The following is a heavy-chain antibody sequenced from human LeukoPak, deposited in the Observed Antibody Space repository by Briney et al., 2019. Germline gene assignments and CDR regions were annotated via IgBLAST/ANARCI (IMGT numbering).Heavy chain of an antibody. D-gene: IGHD6-13*01. CDR3: ARAVAAAGYYFDY. CDR1: GFTVSSNY. V-gene: IGHV3-53*01. J-gene: IGHJ4*02. Sequence: GGSLRLSCEASGFTVSSNYMSWVRQAPGKGLEWVSVIYSGGSTYYADSVKGRFTISRDNSKNTLYLQMNSLRAEDTAVYYCARAVAAAGYYFDYWGQGTLVTVSS. CDR2: IYSGGST.